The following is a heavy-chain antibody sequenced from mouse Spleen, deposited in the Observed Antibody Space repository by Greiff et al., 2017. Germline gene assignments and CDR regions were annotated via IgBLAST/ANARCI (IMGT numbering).Heavy chain of an antibody. J-gene: IGHJ1*03. V-gene: IGHV1-22*01. D-gene: IGHD1-1*01. CDR2: INPNNGDT. Sequence: EVQLQQSGPELVKPGASVKMSCKASGYTFTDYNIHWVWQSHGKSLEWIGYINPNNGDTDCNQKFKGKATLTVNKSSSTAYMELRSLTSEDSAVYYCARDLIPRWGYFDVWGTGTTVTVSS. CDR1: GYTFTDYN. CDR3: ARDLIPRWGYFDV.